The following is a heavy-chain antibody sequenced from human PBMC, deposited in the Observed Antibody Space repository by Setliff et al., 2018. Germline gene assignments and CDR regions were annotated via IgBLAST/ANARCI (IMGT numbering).Heavy chain of an antibody. CDR1: GGSISSSSYY. V-gene: IGHV4-39*07. J-gene: IGHJ4*02. Sequence: SETLSLTCTVSGGSISSSSYYWGWIRQPPGKGLEWIGSIYYSGSTYCKPSLKSRVTISVDTSKNQFSLKLRSVTAADTAVYYCARGQYSSGWYGLVDYWGQGTLVTVSS. D-gene: IGHD6-19*01. CDR2: IYYSGST. CDR3: ARGQYSSGWYGLVDY.